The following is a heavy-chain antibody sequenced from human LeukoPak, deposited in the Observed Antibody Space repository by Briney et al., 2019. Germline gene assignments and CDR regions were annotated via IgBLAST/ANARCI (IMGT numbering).Heavy chain of an antibody. D-gene: IGHD4-17*01. CDR3: ARADYGDYVWIYMDV. Sequence: PGGSLRLSCAASGFTFSNYEMNWVRQAPGKGLEWVANIKQDGSEKYYVDSVKGRFTISRDNAKNSMFLQMNSLRAEDTAVYYCARADYGDYVWIYMDVWGKGTTVTVSS. V-gene: IGHV3-7*01. J-gene: IGHJ6*03. CDR2: IKQDGSEK. CDR1: GFTFSNYE.